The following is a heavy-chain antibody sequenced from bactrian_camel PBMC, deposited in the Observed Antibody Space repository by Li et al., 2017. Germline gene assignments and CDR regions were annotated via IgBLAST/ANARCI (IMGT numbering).Heavy chain of an antibody. CDR3: VKPNPDARGGFDH. J-gene: IGHJ4*01. CDR1: GFTFSDEP. D-gene: IGHD1*01. CDR2: ISSAGTTTYT. V-gene: IGHV3S31*01. Sequence: DVQPVEPGGGMVQPGGSLRLSCSASGFTFSDEPMNWVRQAPGKGLEWVLTISSAGTTTYTYYADTVRGRLTISGDNAKNTLYLQLNSLKPEDTAVYYCVKPNPDARGGFDHWGQGTQVTVS.